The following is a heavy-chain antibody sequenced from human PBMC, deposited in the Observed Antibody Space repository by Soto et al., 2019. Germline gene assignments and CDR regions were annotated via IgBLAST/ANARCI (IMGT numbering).Heavy chain of an antibody. Sequence: GASVKVSCKASGYTFTSYGISWVRQAPGQGLEWMGWISAYNGNTNYAQKLQGRVTMTTDTSTSTAYMELRSLRSDDTAVYYCARDSRITIFGVALVDAFDIWGKGTMVTVSS. CDR3: ARDSRITIFGVALVDAFDI. J-gene: IGHJ3*02. CDR2: ISAYNGNT. V-gene: IGHV1-18*01. D-gene: IGHD3-3*01. CDR1: GYTFTSYG.